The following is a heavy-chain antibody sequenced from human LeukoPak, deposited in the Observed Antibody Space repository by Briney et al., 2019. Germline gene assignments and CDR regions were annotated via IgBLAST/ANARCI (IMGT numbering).Heavy chain of an antibody. CDR1: GYTFSGYY. Sequence: GSVKVSCKASGYTFSGYYMHWVRQAPGQELEWMGFINPNTGGTNYAQNFQGRVTVTRDTSISTAYMEMSGLTSDDTAVYYCARRNYNDRSGLEAFDIWGQGTMVTVSS. J-gene: IGHJ3*02. CDR2: INPNTGGT. CDR3: ARRNYNDRSGLEAFDI. D-gene: IGHD3-22*01. V-gene: IGHV1-2*02.